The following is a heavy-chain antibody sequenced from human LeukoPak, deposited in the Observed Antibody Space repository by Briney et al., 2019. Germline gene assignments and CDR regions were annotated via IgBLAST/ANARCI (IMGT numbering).Heavy chain of an antibody. CDR2: IYYSGST. CDR3: ARHLPTAAGTFYYYYGMDV. D-gene: IGHD6-19*01. V-gene: IGHV4-59*08. CDR1: GGSISSYY. Sequence: SETLSLTCTVSGGSISSYYWSWIRHPPGKGLEWIGYIYYSGSTNYNPSLKSRVTISVDTSKNQFSLKLSSVTAADTAVYYCARHLPTAAGTFYYYYGMDVWGQGTTVTVSS. J-gene: IGHJ6*02.